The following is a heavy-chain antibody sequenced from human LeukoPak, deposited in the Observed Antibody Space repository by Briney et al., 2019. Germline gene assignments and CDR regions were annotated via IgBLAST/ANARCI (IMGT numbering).Heavy chain of an antibody. CDR1: GFTSSSYS. Sequence: GGSLTLSCAPSGFTSSSYSMSWVRHAPRKGLEWVSSISGSGGNTYYGNSVKGSLTISRDNSKNTLYLQMNSMRAEDTAVYYCAKVGSSSYPCGQGTLVTVSS. CDR3: AKVGSSSYP. V-gene: IGHV3-23*01. CDR2: ISGSGGNT. D-gene: IGHD6-13*01. J-gene: IGHJ5*02.